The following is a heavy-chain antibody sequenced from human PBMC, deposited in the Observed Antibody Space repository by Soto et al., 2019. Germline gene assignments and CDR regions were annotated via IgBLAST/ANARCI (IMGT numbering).Heavy chain of an antibody. J-gene: IGHJ4*02. Sequence: PGGSLRLSCAASGFTFSNAWMSWVRQAPGEGLEWVSAISDSAERIFYVDSVKGRFTISRDNSKNKLYLQMDSLRAEDTAVYYCVTLALGKFDYWGQGNLVTVSS. CDR3: VTLALGKFDY. D-gene: IGHD1-26*01. V-gene: IGHV3-23*01. CDR2: ISDSAERI. CDR1: GFTFSNAW.